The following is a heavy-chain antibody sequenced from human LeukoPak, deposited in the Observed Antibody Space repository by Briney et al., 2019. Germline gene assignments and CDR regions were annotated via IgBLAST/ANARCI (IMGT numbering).Heavy chain of an antibody. CDR1: GGSFSGYY. Sequence: KPSETLSLICAVYGGSFSGYYWSWIRQPPGKGLEWIGEINHSGSTNYNPSLKSRVTISVDTSKNQFSLKLSSVTAADTAVYYCARDIVTAAGSWFDPWGQGTLVTVSS. CDR2: INHSGST. D-gene: IGHD6-13*01. J-gene: IGHJ5*02. V-gene: IGHV4-34*01. CDR3: ARDIVTAAGSWFDP.